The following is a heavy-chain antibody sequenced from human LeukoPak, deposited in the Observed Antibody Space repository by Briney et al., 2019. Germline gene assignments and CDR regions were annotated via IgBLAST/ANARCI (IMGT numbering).Heavy chain of an antibody. J-gene: IGHJ4*02. Sequence: SETLSLTCTVSGGSISSSSYYWGWIRQPPGKGRGWIGSIYYSGSTYYNPSLKSRVTISVDTSKNQFSLKLSSVTAADTAVYYCARRQMDRGFDYWGQGTLVTVSS. CDR3: ARRQMDRGFDY. D-gene: IGHD2-8*01. CDR1: GGSISSSSYY. V-gene: IGHV4-39*01. CDR2: IYYSGST.